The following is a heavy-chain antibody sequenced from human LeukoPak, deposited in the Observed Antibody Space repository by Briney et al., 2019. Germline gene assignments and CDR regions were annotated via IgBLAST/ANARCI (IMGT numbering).Heavy chain of an antibody. CDR2: ISGSGGST. Sequence: GGSLRLSCAASGFTFSSYAMSWVRQAPGKGLEWVSAISGSGGSTYYADSVKGRFTISRDNSKNTLYLQMNSLRAEDTAVYSSAKGVLRPVGAPSYYFDYWGQGTLVTVSS. D-gene: IGHD1-26*01. CDR3: AKGVLRPVGAPSYYFDY. J-gene: IGHJ4*02. V-gene: IGHV3-23*01. CDR1: GFTFSSYA.